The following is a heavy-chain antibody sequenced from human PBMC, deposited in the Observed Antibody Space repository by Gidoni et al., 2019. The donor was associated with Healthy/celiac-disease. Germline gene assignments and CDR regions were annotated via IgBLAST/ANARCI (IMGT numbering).Heavy chain of an antibody. Sequence: QAQLVQSGAEVKKPGSSVKVSCKASGGTFSSYATSWVRQAPGQGLEWMGGIIPIFGTAKYAQKVQGRVTITADESTSTAYMELSSLRSEDTAVYYCAPSVDSSGPSSNWGQGTLVTVSS. CDR2: IIPIFGTA. D-gene: IGHD3-22*01. CDR1: GGTFSSYA. J-gene: IGHJ4*02. V-gene: IGHV1-69*01. CDR3: APSVDSSGPSSN.